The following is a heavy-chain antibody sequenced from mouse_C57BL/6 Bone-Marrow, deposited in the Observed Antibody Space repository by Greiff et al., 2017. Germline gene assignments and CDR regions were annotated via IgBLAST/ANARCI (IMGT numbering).Heavy chain of an antibody. Sequence: QVQLQQPGAELVKPGASVKLSCKASGYTFTSYWMQWVKQRPGQGLEWIGEIDPSDSYTNYNQKFKGKATLTVDTSSSPAYMQISSLTSEDSAVYYCARALYYGSTCYAMDYWGQGTSVTVSS. CDR2: IDPSDSYT. D-gene: IGHD1-1*01. J-gene: IGHJ4*01. V-gene: IGHV1-50*01. CDR1: GYTFTSYW. CDR3: ARALYYGSTCYAMDY.